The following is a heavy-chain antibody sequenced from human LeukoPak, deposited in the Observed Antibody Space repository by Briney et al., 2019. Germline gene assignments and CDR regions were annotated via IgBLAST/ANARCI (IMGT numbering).Heavy chain of an antibody. J-gene: IGHJ4*02. CDR2: IYYSGST. CDR3: ARGTTARLLDY. D-gene: IGHD1-7*01. V-gene: IGHV4-59*01. Sequence: SETLSLTCTVSGGSISSYYWSWIRQPPGKGLEWIGYIYYSGSTNYNPSLKSRVTISVDTSKNQFSLKLSSVTAADTAVYYCARGTTARLLDYWGQGTLVTVSS. CDR1: GGSISSYY.